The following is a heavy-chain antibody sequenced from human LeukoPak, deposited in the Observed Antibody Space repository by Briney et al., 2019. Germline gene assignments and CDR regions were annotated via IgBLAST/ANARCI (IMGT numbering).Heavy chain of an antibody. J-gene: IGHJ4*02. CDR1: GGSFSGYY. CDR2: INHSGST. Sequence: SETLSLTCAVYGGSFSGYYWSWIRQPPGKGLEWIGEINHSGSTNYNPSLKSRVTISVNTSKNQFSLKLSSVTAADTAVYYCARRTYYYDSSGYYFDYWGQGTLVTVSS. D-gene: IGHD3-22*01. CDR3: ARRTYYYDSSGYYFDY. V-gene: IGHV4-34*01.